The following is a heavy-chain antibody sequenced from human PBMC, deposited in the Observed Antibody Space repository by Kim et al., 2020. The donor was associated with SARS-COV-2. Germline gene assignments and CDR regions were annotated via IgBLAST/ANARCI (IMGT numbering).Heavy chain of an antibody. V-gene: IGHV5-10-1*01. CDR3: ARQKIAAAVYGMDV. J-gene: IGHJ6*02. D-gene: IGHD6-13*01. Sequence: PSCQGHVTISADKSISTAYLQWSSLKASDTAMYYCARQKIAAAVYGMDVWGRGTTVTVSS.